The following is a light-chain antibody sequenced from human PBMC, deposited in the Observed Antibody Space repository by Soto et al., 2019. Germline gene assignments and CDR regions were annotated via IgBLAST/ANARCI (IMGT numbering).Light chain of an antibody. CDR2: SND. J-gene: IGLJ3*02. V-gene: IGLV1-44*01. Sequence: QSVVTQPPSASGTPGQRVTICCSGSTSNIASNNVNWYQQLPGTAPKLLIFSNDQRPSGVPDRFSGSKSGTSASLAISGLQSEDEADYYCAVWDDSLNAVFGGGTKVTVL. CDR3: AVWDDSLNAV. CDR1: TSNIASNN.